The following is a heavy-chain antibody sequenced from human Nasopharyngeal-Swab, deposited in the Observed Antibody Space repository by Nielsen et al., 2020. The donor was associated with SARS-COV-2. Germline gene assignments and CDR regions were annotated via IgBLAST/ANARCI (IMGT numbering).Heavy chain of an antibody. V-gene: IGHV1-18*01. CDR2: ISGYNGFP. J-gene: IGHJ6*02. Sequence: ASVKVSCKASGYTFKSYCVSWVRQAPGQGLEWMAWISGYNGFPIYAEGLQGRVSVTADTSTNTVYMDLRSLGTDDTATYFCARARLSVAGAWYMDVWGPGTAVSVSS. D-gene: IGHD6-19*01. CDR3: ARARLSVAGAWYMDV. CDR1: GYTFKSYC.